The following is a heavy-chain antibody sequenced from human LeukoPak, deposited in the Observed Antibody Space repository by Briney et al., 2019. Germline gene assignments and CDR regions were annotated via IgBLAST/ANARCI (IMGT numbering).Heavy chain of an antibody. D-gene: IGHD4-11*01. J-gene: IGHJ5*02. CDR3: ARVGYSNPNWFDP. V-gene: IGHV4-30-2*01. Sequence: SETLSLTCAVSGGSISSGGYSSSWIRQPPGKGLEWIGYIYHSGSTYYNPSLKSRVTISVDRSKNQFSLKLSSVTAADTAVYYCARVGYSNPNWFDPWGQGTLVTVSS. CDR2: IYHSGST. CDR1: GGSISSGGYS.